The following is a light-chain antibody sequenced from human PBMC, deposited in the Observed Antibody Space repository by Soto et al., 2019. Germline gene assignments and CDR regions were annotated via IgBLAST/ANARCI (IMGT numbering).Light chain of an antibody. CDR1: ENIYGY. CDR3: QHYKDLPS. CDR2: EAS. J-gene: IGKJ1*01. V-gene: IGKV1-5*03. Sequence: IEMTPSPNTLSASVGDRVSITCRASENIYGYLAWYQQKPGKAPKLLIYEASGLESGVPSRFSGSGYGTEFTLTINGLLPEDFVTYYCQHYKDLPSFAQGTKVDIK.